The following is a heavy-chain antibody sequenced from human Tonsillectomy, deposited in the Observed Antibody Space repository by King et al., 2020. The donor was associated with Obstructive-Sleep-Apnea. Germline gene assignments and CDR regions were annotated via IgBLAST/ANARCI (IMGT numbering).Heavy chain of an antibody. D-gene: IGHD3-10*01. CDR2: ISYTGST. V-gene: IGHV4-59*01. CDR3: ARVGRPYFYYYGMDV. CDR1: GGSISGYY. J-gene: IGHJ6*02. Sequence: QLQESGPGLVKPSETLSLTCTVSGGSISGYYWSWIRQPPGKGLEWIGYISYTGSTNYNPSLKSRVTISVDTSKNKFSLKLSSVTAADTAVYYCARVGRPYFYYYGMDVWGQGTTVTVSS.